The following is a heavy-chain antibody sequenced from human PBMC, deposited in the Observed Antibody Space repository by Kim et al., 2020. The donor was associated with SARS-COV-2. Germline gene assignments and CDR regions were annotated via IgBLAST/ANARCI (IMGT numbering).Heavy chain of an antibody. CDR3: ARDRATMVRGVLDY. V-gene: IGHV3-11*04. D-gene: IGHD3-10*01. Sequence: ADSVKGRFTISRDNAKNSLYLQMNSLRAEDTAVYYCARDRATMVRGVLDYWGQGTLVTVSS. J-gene: IGHJ4*02.